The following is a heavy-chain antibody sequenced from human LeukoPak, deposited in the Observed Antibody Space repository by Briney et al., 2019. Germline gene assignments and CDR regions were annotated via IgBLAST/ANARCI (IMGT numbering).Heavy chain of an antibody. V-gene: IGHV3-7*01. CDR1: GFTFRNYW. J-gene: IGHJ4*02. CDR3: ARDKMSGPTLLDY. Sequence: GGSLRLSCAASGFTFRNYWMSWVRQVPGEGPEWVANIGQDGNEFYYVDSVKGRFTISRDNAKNSLYLQMNSLRVEDTAVYYCARDKMSGPTLLDYWGQGTLVTVSS. CDR2: IGQDGNEF. D-gene: IGHD3-10*01.